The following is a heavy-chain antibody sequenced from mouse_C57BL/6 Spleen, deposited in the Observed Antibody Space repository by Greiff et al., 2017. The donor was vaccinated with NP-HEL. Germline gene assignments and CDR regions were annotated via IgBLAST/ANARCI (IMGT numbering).Heavy chain of an antibody. CDR2: IHPNSGST. D-gene: IGHD2-1*01. Sequence: QVQLQQSGAELVKPGASVKLSCKASGYTFTSYWMHWVKQRPGQGLEWIGMIHPNSGSTNYNEKFKSKATLTVDKSSSTAYMQLSSLTSEDSAVYYGARTGYGNYGRVVGYWGQGTTLTVSS. V-gene: IGHV1-64*01. CDR3: ARTGYGNYGRVVGY. CDR1: GYTFTSYW. J-gene: IGHJ2*01.